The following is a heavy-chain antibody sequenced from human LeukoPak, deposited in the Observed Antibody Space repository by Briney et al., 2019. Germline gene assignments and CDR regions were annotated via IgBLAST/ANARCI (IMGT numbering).Heavy chain of an antibody. CDR2: IWYDGSNK. J-gene: IGHJ4*02. V-gene: IGHV3-33*01. CDR1: GFTFSSYG. CDR3: AREGPRGNSQFDY. D-gene: IGHD2/OR15-2a*01. Sequence: GSLRLSCAASGFTFSSYGMHWVRQAPGKGLEWVALIWYDGSNKYYTDSVKGRLTISRDSSKNTLYLQMNSLRAEDTAIYYCAREGPRGNSQFDYWGQGTLVTVSS.